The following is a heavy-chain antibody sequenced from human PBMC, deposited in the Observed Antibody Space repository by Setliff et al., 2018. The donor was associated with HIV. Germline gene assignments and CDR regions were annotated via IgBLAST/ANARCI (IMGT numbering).Heavy chain of an antibody. D-gene: IGHD3-10*01. Sequence: SETLSLTCTVSGYSVNSDYLWCWIRQPPGKGLEWIGSVYHSGSTYYNPSLKSRITISVDTSKNQSSLKLNSVTAADTAVYYCATIPAYYYVSGSYPGAFDIWGQGTMVTVSS. CDR3: ATIPAYYYVSGSYPGAFDI. V-gene: IGHV4-38-2*02. J-gene: IGHJ3*02. CDR1: GYSVNSDYL. CDR2: VYHSGST.